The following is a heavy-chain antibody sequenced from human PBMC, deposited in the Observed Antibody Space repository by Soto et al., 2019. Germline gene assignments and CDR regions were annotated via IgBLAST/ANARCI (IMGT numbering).Heavy chain of an antibody. V-gene: IGHV2-26*04. D-gene: IGHD6-13*01. CDR1: GFSLSNAGLG. Sequence: QVTVKESGPVLVKPTETLTLTCTVSGFSLSNAGLGVSWIRQPPGKALEWLAHIFSNDEKSYSTSLKSRLTISKDTSKSQVVLTMTNMDSVDTATYYCASTYSTSWYWFDPWGQGTRFTVSS. CDR3: ASTYSTSWYWFDP. J-gene: IGHJ5*02. CDR2: IFSNDEK.